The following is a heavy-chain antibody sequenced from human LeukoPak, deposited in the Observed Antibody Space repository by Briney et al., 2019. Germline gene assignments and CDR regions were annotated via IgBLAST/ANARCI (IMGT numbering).Heavy chain of an antibody. Sequence: PGRGLRLSCAASGFTFSDYNMHWVRQAPGKGLDWVALMLPEGNKKYYADTVKGRFTISRDNSKNTVDLQLNSLRAEDTAVYYCARDLIGTYTFDYCGQGTLVTVSS. V-gene: IGHV3-30-3*01. CDR1: GFTFSDYN. D-gene: IGHD3-16*01. CDR2: MLPEGNKK. CDR3: ARDLIGTYTFDY. J-gene: IGHJ4*02.